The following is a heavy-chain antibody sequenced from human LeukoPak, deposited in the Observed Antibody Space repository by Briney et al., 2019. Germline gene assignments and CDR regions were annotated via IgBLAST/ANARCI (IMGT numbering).Heavy chain of an antibody. Sequence: TSETLSLTCSVSGASISSSSYCWGWIRQPPGKGLEWIGSIYYSGSTYYNPSLKSRVTISVDTSKNQFSLKLSSVTAADTAVYYCARDGRYYYAFDIWGQGTMVTVSS. CDR2: IYYSGST. V-gene: IGHV4-39*07. D-gene: IGHD1-26*01. J-gene: IGHJ3*02. CDR1: GASISSSSYC. CDR3: ARDGRYYYAFDI.